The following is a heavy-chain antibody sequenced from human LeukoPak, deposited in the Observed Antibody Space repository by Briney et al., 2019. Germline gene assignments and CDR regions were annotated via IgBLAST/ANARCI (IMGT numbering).Heavy chain of an antibody. CDR3: AKDASGSSSSTKYFQH. CDR2: ISGSGGST. V-gene: IGHV3-23*01. CDR1: GFTFSSYA. D-gene: IGHD3-10*01. Sequence: GGSLRLSRAASGFTFSSYAMSWVRQAPGKGLEWVSAISGSGGSTYYADSVKGRFTISRDNSKNTLYLQMNSLRAEDTAVYYCAKDASGSSSSTKYFQHWGQGTLVTVSS. J-gene: IGHJ1*01.